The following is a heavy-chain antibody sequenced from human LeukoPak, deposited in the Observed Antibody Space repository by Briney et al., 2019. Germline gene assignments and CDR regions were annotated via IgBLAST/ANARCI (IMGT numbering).Heavy chain of an antibody. V-gene: IGHV4-39*01. CDR1: GGSISSSSYY. J-gene: IGHJ6*02. CDR3: ARQETSDVWDHYYGMDV. CDR2: IYYDGST. Sequence: SETLSLTCTVSGGSISSSSYYWGWIRQPPGKGLEWIGNIYYDGSTYYNPSLKSRLTISIDTSKNQFSLKLSPVTATDTAVYYCARQETSDVWDHYYGMDVWGQGTAVTVSS. D-gene: IGHD1-26*01.